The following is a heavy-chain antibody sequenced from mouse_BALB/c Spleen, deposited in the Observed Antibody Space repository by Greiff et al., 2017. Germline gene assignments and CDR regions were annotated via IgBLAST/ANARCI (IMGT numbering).Heavy chain of an antibody. CDR3: ARDDTTEEEGGAWFAY. J-gene: IGHJ3*01. CDR1: GFTFSSYA. V-gene: IGHV5-9-4*01. CDR2: ISSGGSYT. Sequence: EVQGVESGGGLVKPGGSLKLSCAASGFTFSSYAMSWVRQSPEKRLEWVAEISSGGSYTYYPDTVTGRFTISRDNAKNTLYLEMSSLRSEETDMYSCARDDTTEEEGGAWFAYWGQGTLVTVSA. D-gene: IGHD1-1*01.